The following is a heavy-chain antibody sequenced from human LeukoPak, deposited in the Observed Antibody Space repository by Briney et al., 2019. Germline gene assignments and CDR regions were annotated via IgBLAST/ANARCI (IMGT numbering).Heavy chain of an antibody. CDR3: ARDHQLSYGNWFDP. D-gene: IGHD2-15*01. Sequence: GGSLRLSCAASGFTFSSYWMHWVRQAPGKGLEWVAGISYDGGNTYYADSMKGRFTISRDNSKNTLYLQMNSLRVEDTAIYYCARDHQLSYGNWFDPWGQGTLVTVSS. J-gene: IGHJ5*02. CDR2: ISYDGGNT. CDR1: GFTFSSYW. V-gene: IGHV3-30-3*01.